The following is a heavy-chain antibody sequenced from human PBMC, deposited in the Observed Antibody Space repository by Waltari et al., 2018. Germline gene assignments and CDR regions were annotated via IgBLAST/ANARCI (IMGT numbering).Heavy chain of an antibody. CDR1: GYTFTGYY. D-gene: IGHD1-26*01. V-gene: IGHV1-2*06. Sequence: QVQLVQSGAEVKKPGASVKVSYKASGYTFTGYYMHWVRQAPGQGLEWMGRINPNSGGTNYAQKFQGRVTMTRDTSISTAYMELSRLRSDDTAVYYCARAPSGSYYGLNYWGQGTLVTVSS. CDR3: ARAPSGSYYGLNY. CDR2: INPNSGGT. J-gene: IGHJ4*02.